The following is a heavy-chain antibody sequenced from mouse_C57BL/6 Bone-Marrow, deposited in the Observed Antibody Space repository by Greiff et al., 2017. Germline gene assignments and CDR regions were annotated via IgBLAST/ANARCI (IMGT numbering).Heavy chain of an antibody. J-gene: IGHJ2*01. V-gene: IGHV1-66*01. CDR2: IYPGSGNT. D-gene: IGHD2-5*01. Sequence: QVQLKESGPELVKPGASVKISCKASGYSFTSYYIHWVKQRPGQGLEWIGWIYPGSGNTKYNEKFKGKATLTADTSSSTAYMQLSSLTSEDSAVYYCAAYYSNSFDYWGQGTTLTVSS. CDR3: AAYYSNSFDY. CDR1: GYSFTSYY.